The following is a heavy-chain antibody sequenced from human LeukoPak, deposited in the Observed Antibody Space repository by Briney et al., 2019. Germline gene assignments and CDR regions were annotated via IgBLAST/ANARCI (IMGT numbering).Heavy chain of an antibody. Sequence: GGSLRLSWAASGFTFSSYWIHWVRQAPGKGLVWVSRIATDGNRTSYADSVEGRLTISRDNAKNTVYLQMNSLRAEDTAVYYCARVGGATSPLGYWGQGTLVTVSS. D-gene: IGHD3-16*01. CDR3: ARVGGATSPLGY. CDR2: IATDGNRT. CDR1: GFTFSSYW. V-gene: IGHV3-74*01. J-gene: IGHJ4*02.